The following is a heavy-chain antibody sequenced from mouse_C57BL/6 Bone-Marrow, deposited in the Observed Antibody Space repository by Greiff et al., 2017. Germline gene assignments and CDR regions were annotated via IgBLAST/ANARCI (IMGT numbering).Heavy chain of an antibody. D-gene: IGHD2-3*01. V-gene: IGHV1-4*01. Sequence: VQLQQSGAELARPGASVKMSCKASGYTFTSYTMHWVKQRPGQGLEWIGYINPSSGYTKYNQKFKAKATLAADKSSSTAYMQLSSLTSEDSAVYYCARSFYAPFAYWGQGTLVTVSA. CDR1: GYTFTSYT. CDR2: INPSSGYT. CDR3: ARSFYAPFAY. J-gene: IGHJ3*01.